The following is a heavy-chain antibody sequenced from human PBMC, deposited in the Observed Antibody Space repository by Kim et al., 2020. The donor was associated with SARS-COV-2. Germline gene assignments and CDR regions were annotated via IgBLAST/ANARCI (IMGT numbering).Heavy chain of an antibody. Sequence: LKRRVAISVDTSKNQVSLKLSSVTAADAAVYYCARPAPPNSSGYRHAFDIWGQGTMVTVSS. J-gene: IGHJ3*02. D-gene: IGHD3-22*01. V-gene: IGHV4-39*07. CDR3: ARPAPPNSSGYRHAFDI.